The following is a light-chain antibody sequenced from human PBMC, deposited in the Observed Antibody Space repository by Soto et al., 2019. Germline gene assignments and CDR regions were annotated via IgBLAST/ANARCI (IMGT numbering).Light chain of an antibody. CDR3: YSFRPGSTGDL. CDR2: EVS. V-gene: IGLV2-14*01. CDR1: TSDVGGYDY. Sequence: SVLTQPASVSGSPGQSITISCTGTTSDVGGYDYVSWYQQHPGQAPKLLIYEVSNRPSGVSHRFSGSKSGNTASLSIYGLGAEDGAGYYSYSFRPGSTGDLFGNGKKRTVL. J-gene: IGLJ6*01.